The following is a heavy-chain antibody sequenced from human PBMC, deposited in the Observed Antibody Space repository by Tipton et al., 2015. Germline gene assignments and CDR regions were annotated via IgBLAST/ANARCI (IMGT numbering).Heavy chain of an antibody. CDR2: IFYSGDT. V-gene: IGHV4-59*08. CDR1: GGSISNNH. D-gene: IGHD3-9*01. J-gene: IGHJ4*02. CDR3: ACQDYDSLTRDYQTVDY. Sequence: TLSLTCTVSGGSISNNHWGWIRQPPGKGLEYIGYIFYSGDTNYNPSLKSRVSMSVDTSKNQISLTLTSVTAADTAVYYCACQDYDSLTRDYQTVDYWGQGTLVTVSS.